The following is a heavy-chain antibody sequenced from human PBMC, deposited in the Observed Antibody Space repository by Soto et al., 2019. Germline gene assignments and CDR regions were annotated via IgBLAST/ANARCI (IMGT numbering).Heavy chain of an antibody. CDR1: GYTFTSYG. CDR3: ARAREAVAGNHYHYYGMDV. Sequence: QVQLVQSGAEVKKPGASVKVSCKASGYTFTSYGTSWVRQAPGKGLEWMGWISAYNGNTNYAQKFQGRVTMTTHSYTSTGYMELTSLRSDATAVYYCARAREAVAGNHYHYYGMDVWGQGTTVTVSS. V-gene: IGHV1-18*01. CDR2: ISAYNGNT. J-gene: IGHJ6*01. D-gene: IGHD6-19*01.